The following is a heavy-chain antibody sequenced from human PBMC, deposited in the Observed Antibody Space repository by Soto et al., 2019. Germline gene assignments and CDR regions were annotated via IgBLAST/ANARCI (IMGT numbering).Heavy chain of an antibody. V-gene: IGHV3-21*01. Sequence: TGGTLRRSCAACGLNFSNYSMNWVRQAPGRGLEWVSSISSSSSYMYYPDSLKGLFTISIDNAKSSLYLQMNSLRAEDTAVYYCASSRWDRRATTFPPFDYWGQGTPVTVSS. CDR1: GLNFSNYS. D-gene: IGHD1-26*01. CDR3: ASSRWDRRATTFPPFDY. CDR2: ISSSSSYM. J-gene: IGHJ4*02.